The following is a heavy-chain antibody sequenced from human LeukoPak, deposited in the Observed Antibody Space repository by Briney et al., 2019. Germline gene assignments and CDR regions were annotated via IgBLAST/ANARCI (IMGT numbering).Heavy chain of an antibody. CDR2: ISGSGGGT. CDR1: GFTFSSYA. V-gene: IGHV3-23*01. D-gene: IGHD5-24*01. J-gene: IGHJ4*02. Sequence: PGGSLRLSCAASGFTFSSYAMSWVRQAPGKGLEWVSAISGSGGGTYYADSVKGRFTISRDNSKNTLYLQMNSLRAEDTAVYYCARDRGDGYNSGYFEYWGQGTLVTVSS. CDR3: ARDRGDGYNSGYFEY.